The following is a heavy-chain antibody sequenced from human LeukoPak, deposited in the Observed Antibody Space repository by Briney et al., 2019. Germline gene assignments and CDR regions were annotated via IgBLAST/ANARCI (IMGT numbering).Heavy chain of an antibody. CDR1: GFTFSDYY. Sequence: GGSLRLSCAASGFTFSDYYMSWIRQAPGKGLEWVSYISSSGSTIYYADSVKGRFTISRDNAKNSLYLQMNSLRAEDTAVYYCARDPPEESYYDSSGYSFYFDYWGQGTLVTVSS. D-gene: IGHD3-22*01. V-gene: IGHV3-11*04. J-gene: IGHJ4*02. CDR3: ARDPPEESYYDSSGYSFYFDY. CDR2: ISSSGSTI.